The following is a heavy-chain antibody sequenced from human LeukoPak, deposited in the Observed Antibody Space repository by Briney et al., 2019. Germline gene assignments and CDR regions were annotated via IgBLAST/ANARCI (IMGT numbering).Heavy chain of an antibody. J-gene: IGHJ4*02. V-gene: IGHV4-4*02. CDR2: IYHSGST. CDR3: VRSSSSIFDY. Sequence: PSETLSLTCAVSGGSISSRNWWSWVRQPPGKGLEWIGEIYHSGSTYYNPSLKSRVSRSVDTSKNQFSLKLSSVTAADTAVYYCVRSSSSIFDYWGQGTLVTVSP. D-gene: IGHD6-6*01. CDR1: GGSISSRNW.